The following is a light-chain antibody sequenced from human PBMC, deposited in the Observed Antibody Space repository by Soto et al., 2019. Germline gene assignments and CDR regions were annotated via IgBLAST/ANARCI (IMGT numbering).Light chain of an antibody. J-gene: IGKJ5*01. V-gene: IGKV3-11*01. CDR1: QSVSSY. CDR3: QQRSNWRAT. Sequence: IVWTQAPATLSLSPGERASLSCRASQSVSSYLAWYQQKPGQAPRLLIYDASNRATGIPARFSGSGSGTDFTLTISSLEPEDFAVYYCQQRSNWRATFGQGTRLEI. CDR2: DAS.